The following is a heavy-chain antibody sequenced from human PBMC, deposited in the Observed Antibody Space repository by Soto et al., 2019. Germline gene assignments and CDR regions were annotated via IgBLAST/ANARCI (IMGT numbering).Heavy chain of an antibody. J-gene: IGHJ4*02. V-gene: IGHV2-5*02. CDR2: IYWDDDK. D-gene: IGHD6-19*01. Sequence: QITLKESGPTLVKPTQTLTLTCTFSGFSLSTSGVGVGWIRQPPGKALEWLALIYWDDDKRYSPSLKSRLTITKDTSKNQVVLTMTNMDPVDTATYYSPHRPRAVAPFDYWGQGTLVTVSS. CDR1: GFSLSTSGVG. CDR3: PHRPRAVAPFDY.